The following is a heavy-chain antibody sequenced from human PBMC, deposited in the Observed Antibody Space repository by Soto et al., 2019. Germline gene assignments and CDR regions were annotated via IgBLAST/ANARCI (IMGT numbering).Heavy chain of an antibody. J-gene: IGHJ6*03. CDR1: GGSIRESGLY. Sequence: QMQLQESGPGLVKTSETLSLTCTVSGGSIRESGLYWGWIRQSPGKGLEWIGSIFFSGRTHYNPSVKSRVSISIDASKNQFSLNVISVTAADTGVYYCVRSLMDVWGKGTTVTVSS. V-gene: IGHV4-39*01. CDR2: IFFSGRT. CDR3: VRSLMDV.